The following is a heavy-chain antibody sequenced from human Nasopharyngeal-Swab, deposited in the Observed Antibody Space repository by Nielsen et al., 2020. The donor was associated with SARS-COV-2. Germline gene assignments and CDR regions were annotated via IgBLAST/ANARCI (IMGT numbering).Heavy chain of an antibody. V-gene: IGHV4-39*01. CDR3: ATPGIAVVGAFDI. J-gene: IGHJ3*02. Sequence: SETLSLTCTVSGGSISSSSYYWGWIRQPPGKGLEWIGSIYYSGSTYYNPSLKSRVTISVYTCKNQFSLKLSSVTAADTAVYYCATPGIAVVGAFDIWGQGTMFTVSS. CDR2: IYYSGST. D-gene: IGHD6-19*01. CDR1: GGSISSSSYY.